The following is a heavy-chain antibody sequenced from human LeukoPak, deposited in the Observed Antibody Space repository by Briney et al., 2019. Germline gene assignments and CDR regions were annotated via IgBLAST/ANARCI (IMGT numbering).Heavy chain of an antibody. J-gene: IGHJ5*02. Sequence: ASVRVSCKASGYTFNNYGISWVRQAPGQGLEWMGWVTSYNGDTNYAQKFQGRVAMSTDTSTSTAYMELRSLRFDDTAIYYCAKDWHILTGRNCFDPWGQGTLVTVSS. CDR2: VTSYNGDT. V-gene: IGHV1-18*01. D-gene: IGHD3-9*01. CDR1: GYTFNNYG. CDR3: AKDWHILTGRNCFDP.